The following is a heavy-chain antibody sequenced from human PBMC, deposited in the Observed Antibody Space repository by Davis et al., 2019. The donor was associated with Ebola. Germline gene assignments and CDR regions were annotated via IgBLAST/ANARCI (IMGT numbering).Heavy chain of an antibody. D-gene: IGHD6-13*01. CDR2: ISAYNGNT. CDR3: ARDSGSSSHYGMDV. Sequence: ASVMVSCKASGYTFTSYGISWVRQAPGQGLEWMGWISAYNGNTNYAQKLQGRVTMTTDTSTSTAYMELRSLRSDDTAVYYCARDSGSSSHYGMDVWGQGTTVTVSS. CDR1: GYTFTSYG. J-gene: IGHJ6*02. V-gene: IGHV1-18*01.